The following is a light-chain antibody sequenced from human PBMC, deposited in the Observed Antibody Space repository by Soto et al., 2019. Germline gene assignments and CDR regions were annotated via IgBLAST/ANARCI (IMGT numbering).Light chain of an antibody. CDR2: GAS. V-gene: IGKV3-20*01. CDR1: QSVSSSY. Sequence: IVLTQSPVTLSLSPWERATLSCRASQSVSSSYLAWYQQKPGQAPRLLIYGASKRATGIPDRFSGSGSGTDFTLTISRLEPEDFAVYYCQQYGSSPSWTFGQGTKVDIK. CDR3: QQYGSSPSWT. J-gene: IGKJ1*01.